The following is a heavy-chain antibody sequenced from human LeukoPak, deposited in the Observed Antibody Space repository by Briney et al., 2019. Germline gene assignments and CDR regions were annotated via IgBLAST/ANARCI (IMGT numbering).Heavy chain of an antibody. V-gene: IGHV1-18*01. J-gene: IGHJ4*02. CDR3: ARGARYDSSGYFGY. Sequence: ASVKVSCKASGYTFTNYGISWVRQAPGQGLEWMGWISVYNGNTKYAQKLQGRVTMTTDTSTSTAYMELRSLRSDDTAVYYCARGARYDSSGYFGYWGQGTLVTVSS. CDR1: GYTFTNYG. D-gene: IGHD3-22*01. CDR2: ISVYNGNT.